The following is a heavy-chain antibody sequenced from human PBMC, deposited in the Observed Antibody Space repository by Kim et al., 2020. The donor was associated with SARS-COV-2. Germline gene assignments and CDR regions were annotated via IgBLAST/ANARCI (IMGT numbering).Heavy chain of an antibody. J-gene: IGHJ4*02. CDR1: GGYFSGYY. V-gene: IGHV4-34*01. Sequence: SETLSLTCAVYGGYFSGYYWSWIRQPPGKGLEWIGEINHSGSTNYNPSLKSRVTISVDTSKNQFSLKLSSVTAADTAVYYCARGGWYSSSWYGTLNYWGQGTLVTVSS. CDR2: INHSGST. D-gene: IGHD6-13*01. CDR3: ARGGWYSSSWYGTLNY.